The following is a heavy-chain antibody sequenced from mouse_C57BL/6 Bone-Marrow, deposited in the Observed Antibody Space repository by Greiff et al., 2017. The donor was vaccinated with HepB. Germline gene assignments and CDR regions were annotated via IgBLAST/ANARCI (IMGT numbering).Heavy chain of an antibody. V-gene: IGHV3-6*01. CDR2: ISYDGSN. J-gene: IGHJ3*01. CDR3: ARDPLGEAY. D-gene: IGHD4-1*01. Sequence: EVKLQESGPGLVKPSQSLSLTCSVTGYSITSGYYWNWIRQFPGNKLEWMGYISYDGSNNYNPSLKNRISITRDTSKNQFFLMLNSVTTEDTATYYCARDPLGEAYWGQGTLVTVSA. CDR1: GYSITSGYY.